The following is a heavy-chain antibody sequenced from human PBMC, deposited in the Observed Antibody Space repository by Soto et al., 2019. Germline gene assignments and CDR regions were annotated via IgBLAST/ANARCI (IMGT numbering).Heavy chain of an antibody. J-gene: IGHJ6*02. CDR3: AKERIPYYYYGMDV. CDR1: GFTFSSYG. Sequence: QVQLVESGGGVVQPGRSLRLSCAASGFTFSSYGMHWVRQAPGKGLEWVAVISYDGSNKYYADSVKGRFTISRDNSKNTLYLQMNSLRAEDTAVYYCAKERIPYYYYGMDVWGQGTTVTVSS. CDR2: ISYDGSNK. V-gene: IGHV3-30*18.